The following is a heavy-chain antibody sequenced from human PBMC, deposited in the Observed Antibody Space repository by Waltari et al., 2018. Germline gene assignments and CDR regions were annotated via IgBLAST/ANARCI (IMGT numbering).Heavy chain of an antibody. Sequence: QVQLQESGPGLEKPSQTLSLTCIVSGDSMTSGTYYWSWIRQPAGKGLEWIGRIYNNGDTDYNPSVKSRVTMSLDTSKNQFSLNLRSVTAADTAVYYCARIDYGDYRGEHAFDVWGQGTMVTVSS. CDR1: GDSMTSGTYY. J-gene: IGHJ3*01. D-gene: IGHD4-17*01. V-gene: IGHV4-61*02. CDR3: ARIDYGDYRGEHAFDV. CDR2: IYNNGDT.